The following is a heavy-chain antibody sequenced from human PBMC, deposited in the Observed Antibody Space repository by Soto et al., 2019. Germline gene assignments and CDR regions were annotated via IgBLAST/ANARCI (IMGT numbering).Heavy chain of an antibody. D-gene: IGHD1-20*01. CDR3: ARGNHLSYNWNQAPDPD. CDR2: ISSSSSYI. Sequence: GGSLRLSCAASGFTFSSYSMNWVRQAPGKGLEWVSSISSSSSYIYYADSVKGRFTISRDNAKNSLYLQMNSLRAEDTAVYYCARGNHLSYNWNQAPDPDWGQGTLVTVSS. J-gene: IGHJ4*02. CDR1: GFTFSSYS. V-gene: IGHV3-21*01.